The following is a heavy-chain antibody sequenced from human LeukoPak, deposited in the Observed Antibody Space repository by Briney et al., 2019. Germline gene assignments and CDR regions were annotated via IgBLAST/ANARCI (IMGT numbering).Heavy chain of an antibody. Sequence: SETLSLTCTVSGGSISSYYWSWIRQPPGKGLEWIGYIYYSGSTNYNPSLKSRVTISVDTSKNQSSLKLSSVTAADTAVYYCARQTSSGSSLVYWGQGTLVTVSS. CDR3: ARQTSSGSSLVY. CDR2: IYYSGST. V-gene: IGHV4-59*08. J-gene: IGHJ4*02. CDR1: GGSISSYY. D-gene: IGHD6-6*01.